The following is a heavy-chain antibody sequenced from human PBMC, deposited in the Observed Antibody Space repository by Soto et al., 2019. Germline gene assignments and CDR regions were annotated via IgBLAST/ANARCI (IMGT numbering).Heavy chain of an antibody. D-gene: IGHD3-9*01. CDR2: MNPNSGNT. Sequence: QVQLVQSGAEVKKPGASVKVSCKASGYTFIGYDINWVRQATGQGLEWMGWMNPNSGNTVNTQNFQGRVTMTRNTSISTAYMEPNSLRSDDTAVYNYARGPHDILSDWGQGTLGTVSS. CDR1: GYTFIGYD. J-gene: IGHJ4*02. CDR3: ARGPHDILSD. V-gene: IGHV1-8*01.